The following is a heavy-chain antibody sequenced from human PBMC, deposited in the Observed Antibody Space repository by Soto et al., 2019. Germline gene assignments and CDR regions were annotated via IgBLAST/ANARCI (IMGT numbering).Heavy chain of an antibody. V-gene: IGHV3-7*05. Sequence: PGGSLRLSCAASGFTFSSYWMSWVRQAPGKGLEWVANIKQDGSEKYYVDSVKGRFTISRDNAKNSLYLQLNSLRAEDTAVYYCARDESVTIFGVGYYYYGMDVWGQGTTVTVSS. CDR1: GFTFSSYW. D-gene: IGHD3-3*01. CDR2: IKQDGSEK. CDR3: ARDESVTIFGVGYYYYGMDV. J-gene: IGHJ6*02.